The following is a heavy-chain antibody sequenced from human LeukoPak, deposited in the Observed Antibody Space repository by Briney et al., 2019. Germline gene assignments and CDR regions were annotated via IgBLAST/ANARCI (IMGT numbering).Heavy chain of an antibody. V-gene: IGHV3-33*06. D-gene: IGHD3-3*01. J-gene: IGHJ3*02. CDR2: TWYDGSNK. Sequence: GGSLRLSCAASGFTFSSYGMHWVRQAPGKGLEWVAVTWYDGSNKYYADSVKGRFTISRDNSKNTLYLQMNSLRAEDTAVYYCAKDTYYDFWSGPGAFDIWGQGTMVTVSS. CDR1: GFTFSSYG. CDR3: AKDTYYDFWSGPGAFDI.